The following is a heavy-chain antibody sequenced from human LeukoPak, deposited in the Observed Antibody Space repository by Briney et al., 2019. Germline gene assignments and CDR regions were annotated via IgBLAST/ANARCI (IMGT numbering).Heavy chain of an antibody. D-gene: IGHD6-13*01. CDR3: AKDGSLYSSSWYLDY. Sequence: GGSLRLSCAASGFTFSSYGMRWVRQAPGKGLEWVAFIRHDGNSKYYADSVKGRFTISRDNSKNTLYLQMNSLRAEDTALYYCAKDGSLYSSSWYLDYWGQGTLVTVSS. J-gene: IGHJ4*02. CDR2: IRHDGNSK. V-gene: IGHV3-30*02. CDR1: GFTFSSYG.